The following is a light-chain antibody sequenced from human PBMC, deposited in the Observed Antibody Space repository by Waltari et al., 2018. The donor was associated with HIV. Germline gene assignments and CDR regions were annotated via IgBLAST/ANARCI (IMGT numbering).Light chain of an antibody. V-gene: IGLV2-14*03. J-gene: IGLJ3*02. CDR3: TSFTTTTAWV. CDR1: SSDIGGYDY. CDR2: DVP. Sequence: QSALTQPASVSGSLGQSITFSCTGTSSDIGGYDYVSWYQQHPGEAHKIIIYDVPSLPSGISARLSGSKSGDTASRPIAGLQAEDEADYYCTSFTTTTAWVFGGGTKLTVL.